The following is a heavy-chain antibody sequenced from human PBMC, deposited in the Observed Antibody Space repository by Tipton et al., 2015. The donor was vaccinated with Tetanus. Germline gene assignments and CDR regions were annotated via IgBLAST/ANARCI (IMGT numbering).Heavy chain of an antibody. Sequence: TLSLTCTVSGGSVRSGDYSRNWIRQPPGKGLEWLAYISYSGRTNSNYPLKSQITISQDTSKNQFSLKLTSVTAADTAVYYCARAYNEFPKKGPFDYWGQGALVIVSS. J-gene: IGHJ4*02. CDR3: ARAYNEFPKKGPFDY. D-gene: IGHD1-14*01. CDR2: ISYSGRT. CDR1: GGSVRSGDYS. V-gene: IGHV4-61*08.